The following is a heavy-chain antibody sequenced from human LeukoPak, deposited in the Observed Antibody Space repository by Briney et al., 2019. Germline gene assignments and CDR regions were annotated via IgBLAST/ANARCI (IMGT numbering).Heavy chain of an antibody. CDR3: AREQGSGWYKQSAIDFDY. CDR1: GGTFSSYA. CDR2: IIPIFGTA. Sequence: ASVKVSCKASGGTFSSYAISWVRQAPGQGLEWMGRIIPIFGTANYAQKFQGRVTITTDESTSTAYMELSSLRSEDTAVYYCAREQGSGWYKQSAIDFDYWGQGTLVTVSS. V-gene: IGHV1-69*05. D-gene: IGHD6-19*01. J-gene: IGHJ4*02.